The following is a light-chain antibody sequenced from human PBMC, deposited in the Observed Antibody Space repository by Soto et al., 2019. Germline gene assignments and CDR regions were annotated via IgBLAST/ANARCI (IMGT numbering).Light chain of an antibody. V-gene: IGLV2-23*01. J-gene: IGLJ1*01. Sequence: QSVLTQPASVSGSPGQSITISCTGTSSDVGSYNLVSWYQQHPGTAPKLLIYEGRKRPSGVSDRFSGSKSGNTASLTISGLQAEDEAEYFCCSYAGASTYVFGSGTKLTV. CDR3: CSYAGASTYV. CDR2: EGR. CDR1: SSDVGSYNL.